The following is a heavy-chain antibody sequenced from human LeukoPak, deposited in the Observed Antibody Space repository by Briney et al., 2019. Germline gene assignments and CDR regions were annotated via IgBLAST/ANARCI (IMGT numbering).Heavy chain of an antibody. CDR1: GFTFSSYG. J-gene: IGHJ4*02. CDR2: IRYDGSNK. CDR3: AKAANYYDSSGYEY. V-gene: IGHV3-30*02. Sequence: PGGSLRLSCAASGFTFSSYGMHWVRQAPGKGPEWVAFIRYDGSNKYYADSVKGRFTISRDNSKNTLYLQMNSLRAEDTAVYYCAKAANYYDSSGYEYWGQGTLVTVSS. D-gene: IGHD3-22*01.